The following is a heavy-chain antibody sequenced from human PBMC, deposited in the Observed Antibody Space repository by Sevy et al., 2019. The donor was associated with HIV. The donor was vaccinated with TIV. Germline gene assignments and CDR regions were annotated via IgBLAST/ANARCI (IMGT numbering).Heavy chain of an antibody. J-gene: IGHJ5*02. CDR2: IKQDGSEK. CDR3: ATSGGET. Sequence: GGSLRLSCAASGFTFSSYWMNWIRQAPGKGLEWVANIKQDGSEKYYVHSVKGRFTISRDNAKNSLYLEMNNLRAEDTAVYYCATSGGETWGQGTLVTVSS. CDR1: GFTFSSYW. D-gene: IGHD3-16*01. V-gene: IGHV3-7*01.